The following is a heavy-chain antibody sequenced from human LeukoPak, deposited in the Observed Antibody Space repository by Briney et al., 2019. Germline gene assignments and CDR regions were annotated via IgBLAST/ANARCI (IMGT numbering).Heavy chain of an antibody. V-gene: IGHV1-69*05. Sequence: GSSVKVSCKASGGTFSSYAISWVRQAPGQGLEWMGGIIPIFGTANYAQKFQGRVTITTDESTSTAYMELSSLRPEDTAVYYCARSEDTAMAPGPYYWGQGTLVTVSS. CDR1: GGTFSSYA. D-gene: IGHD5-18*01. J-gene: IGHJ4*02. CDR2: IIPIFGTA. CDR3: ARSEDTAMAPGPYY.